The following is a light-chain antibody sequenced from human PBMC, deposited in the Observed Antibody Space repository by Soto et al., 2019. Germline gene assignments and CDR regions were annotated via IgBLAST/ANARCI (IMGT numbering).Light chain of an antibody. J-gene: IGKJ2*01. CDR1: QSI. Sequence: DSQSIIAWYQQKPGQAPRLLIYDASNRATGIPDRFSGSGSAADCTLTIGCLEPEPSALHYCQQRTHWPPRYTFGQGTKVDIK. V-gene: IGKV3-11*01. CDR3: QQRTHWPPRYT. CDR2: DAS.